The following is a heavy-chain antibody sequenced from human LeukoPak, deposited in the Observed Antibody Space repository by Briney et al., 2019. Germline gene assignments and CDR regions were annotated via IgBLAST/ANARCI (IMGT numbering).Heavy chain of an antibody. CDR2: IYYSGST. CDR3: ARSITSTGTGDY. V-gene: IGHV4-61*08. J-gene: IGHJ4*02. Sequence: PSETLSLTCTVSGGSISSGGYYWSWIRQPPGKGLEWIGYIYYSGSTNYNPSLKSRVTISVDTSKNQFSLKLSSVTAADTAVYYCARSITSTGTGDYWGQGTLVTVSS. CDR1: GGSISSGGYY. D-gene: IGHD4-17*01.